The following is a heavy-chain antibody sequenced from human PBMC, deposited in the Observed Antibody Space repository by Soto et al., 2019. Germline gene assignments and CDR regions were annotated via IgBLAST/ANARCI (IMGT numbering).Heavy chain of an antibody. CDR3: ARTYYYDSSGYTPNYYFDY. CDR1: GFSLSNARMG. CDR2: IFSNDEK. D-gene: IGHD3-22*01. Sequence: SGPTLVNPTETLTLTCTVSGFSLSNARMGVSWIRQPPGKALEWLAHIFSNDEKSYSTSLKSGLTISKDTSKSQVVLTMTNMDPVDTATYYCARTYYYDSSGYTPNYYFDYWGQGTLVTVSS. J-gene: IGHJ4*02. V-gene: IGHV2-26*01.